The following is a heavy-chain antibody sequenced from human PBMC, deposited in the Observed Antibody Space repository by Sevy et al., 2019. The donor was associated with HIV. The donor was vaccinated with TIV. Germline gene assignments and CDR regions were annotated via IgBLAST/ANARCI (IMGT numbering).Heavy chain of an antibody. Sequence: SETLSLTCAVYGGSFSGDYWSWIRQPPGKGLESIGEINHSGSTNYYPSLKSRVTISVDTSKNQFSLKLSSVTAADTAVYYCARASIAAPGAPFDYWGQGTLVTVSS. CDR2: INHSGST. J-gene: IGHJ4*02. CDR3: ARASIAAPGAPFDY. D-gene: IGHD6-13*01. CDR1: GGSFSGDY. V-gene: IGHV4-34*01.